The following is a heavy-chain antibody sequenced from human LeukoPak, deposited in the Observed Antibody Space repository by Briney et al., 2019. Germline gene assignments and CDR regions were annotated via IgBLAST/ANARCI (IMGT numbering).Heavy chain of an antibody. CDR1: GGSISSSSYY. Sequence: SETLSLTCTVSGGSISSSSYYWGWIRQPPGKGLEWIGSIYYSGSTYYNPSLESRVTISVDTSKNQFSLKLSSVTAADTAVYYCASAPDLLCSSTSCQPFDYWGQGTLVTVSS. J-gene: IGHJ4*02. CDR3: ASAPDLLCSSTSCQPFDY. D-gene: IGHD2-2*01. CDR2: IYYSGST. V-gene: IGHV4-39*01.